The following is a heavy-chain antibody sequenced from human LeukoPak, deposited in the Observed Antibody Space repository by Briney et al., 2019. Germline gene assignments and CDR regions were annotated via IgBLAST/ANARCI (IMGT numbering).Heavy chain of an antibody. V-gene: IGHV1-8*01. CDR3: ARDSSPGYYYYYYGMDV. J-gene: IGHJ6*02. CDR2: MNPNSGNT. Sequence: ASVKVSCKAPGYTFTSYDINWVRQATGQGLEWMGWMNPNSGNTGYAQKFQGRVTMTRNTSISTAYMELSSLRSEDTAVYYCARDSSPGYYYYYYGMDVWGQGTTVTVSS. D-gene: IGHD6-13*01. CDR1: GYTFTSYD.